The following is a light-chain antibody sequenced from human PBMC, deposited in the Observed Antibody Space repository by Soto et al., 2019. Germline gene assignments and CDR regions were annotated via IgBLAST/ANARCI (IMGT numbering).Light chain of an antibody. CDR2: KIS. CDR1: HSLVYAYVNTY. J-gene: IGKJ5*01. Sequence: GVIAQPPLSLPVTRGQPASIFCSSTHSLVYAYVNTYLQWFQQRPGQPPRRLIYKISTRDSGVPDRFSGSGSGTDFTLHISRVEAEDVGVYYCLQGTHWPLTFGQGTRLEIK. CDR3: LQGTHWPLT. V-gene: IGKV2-30*01.